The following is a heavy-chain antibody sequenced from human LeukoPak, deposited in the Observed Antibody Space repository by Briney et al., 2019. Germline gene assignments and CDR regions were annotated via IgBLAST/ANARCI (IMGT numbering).Heavy chain of an antibody. J-gene: IGHJ4*02. Sequence: GASVKVCCKSSGYSFTCNYMHWERHPPAQGIERMGVINPSGGSTSYAQKFQGRVTMTRDTSTSTVYMELSSLRSEDTAVYYCARDSRWIQLWDAYYFDYWGQGTLVTVSS. CDR3: ARDSRWIQLWDAYYFDY. CDR1: GYSFTCNY. V-gene: IGHV1-46*01. D-gene: IGHD5-18*01. CDR2: INPSGGST.